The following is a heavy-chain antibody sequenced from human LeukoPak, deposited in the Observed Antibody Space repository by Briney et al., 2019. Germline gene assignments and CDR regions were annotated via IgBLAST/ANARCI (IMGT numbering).Heavy chain of an antibody. CDR3: AKDRTIAAAGTSYDY. D-gene: IGHD6-13*01. Sequence: GGSLRLSWAASGFTFDDYAMHWVRQAPGKGLEWVSGISWNSGSIGYADSVKGRFTISRDNAKNSLYLQMNSLGAEDTALYYCAKDRTIAAAGTSYDYWGQGTLVTVSS. CDR2: ISWNSGSI. J-gene: IGHJ4*02. V-gene: IGHV3-9*01. CDR1: GFTFDDYA.